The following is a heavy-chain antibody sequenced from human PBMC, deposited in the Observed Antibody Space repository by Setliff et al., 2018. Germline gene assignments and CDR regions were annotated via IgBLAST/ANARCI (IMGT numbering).Heavy chain of an antibody. J-gene: IGHJ6*03. CDR3: ARERGDIVSTTSYYYYMDV. CDR2: IIPIFGTT. V-gene: IGHV1-69*05. CDR1: RGTFSSYG. D-gene: IGHD5-12*01. Sequence: SVKVSCKASRGTFSSYGITWVRQAPGQGLEWTGGIIPIFGTTGYAQKFQGRVTITTDESTSTAYMEMSSLRSEDTAVYYCARERGDIVSTTSYYYYMDVWGKGTTVTVSS.